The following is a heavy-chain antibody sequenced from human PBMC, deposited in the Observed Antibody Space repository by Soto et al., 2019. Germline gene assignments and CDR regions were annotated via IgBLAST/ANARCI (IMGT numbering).Heavy chain of an antibody. D-gene: IGHD6-19*01. CDR2: ISAYNGNT. V-gene: IGHV1-18*04. Sequence: GASVKVSCKASGYTFTSYGISWVRQAPGQGLEWMGWISAYNGNTNYAQKLQGRVTMTTDTSTSTAYMELRSLRSDDTAVYYCARDRPLIAVADVSFDYWGRGTLVTVSS. CDR3: ARDRPLIAVADVSFDY. CDR1: GYTFTSYG. J-gene: IGHJ4*02.